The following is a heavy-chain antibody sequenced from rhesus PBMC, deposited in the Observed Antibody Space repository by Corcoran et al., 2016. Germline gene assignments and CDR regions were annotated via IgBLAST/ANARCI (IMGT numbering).Heavy chain of an antibody. CDR2: INSGGGST. Sequence: EVQLVESGGGLAKPGGSLRLSCAASGFTFSSYWMNWVRQTPGMGLEWSSAINSGGGSTYYADSVKGRFTISRDNSKNTLSLQMNSLRAEDTAVYYCAKDRGIAAGRFDYWGQGVLVTVSS. J-gene: IGHJ4*01. CDR1: GFTFSSYW. D-gene: IGHD6-13*01. CDR3: AKDRGIAAGRFDY. V-gene: IGHV3S42*01.